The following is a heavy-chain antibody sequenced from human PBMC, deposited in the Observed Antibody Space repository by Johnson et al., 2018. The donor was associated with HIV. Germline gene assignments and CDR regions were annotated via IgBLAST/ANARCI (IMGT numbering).Heavy chain of an antibody. J-gene: IGHJ3*02. Sequence: VQLVESGGGLVQPGRSLRLSCVGSGFTFSSYDMHWVRQAPGKGLEWVGRITSKTDGGTTDYAAPVPGRFSISKDDSKNTLELQMNSLKIEDTAGYYCATRGVVIATRDAFDIWGQGTMVTVSS. CDR3: ATRGVVIATRDAFDI. V-gene: IGHV3-15*01. CDR2: ITSKTDGGTT. CDR1: GFTFSSYD. D-gene: IGHD2-21*01.